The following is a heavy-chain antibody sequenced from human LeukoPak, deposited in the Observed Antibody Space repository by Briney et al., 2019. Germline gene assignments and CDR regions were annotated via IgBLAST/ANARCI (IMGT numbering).Heavy chain of an antibody. D-gene: IGHD4-11*01. CDR3: AREGATTVTEKIN. J-gene: IGHJ4*02. Sequence: PSQTLSLTCTVSGGSISSGSYYWSWIRQPAGQGLEWIGRIWADGAPTYRPSLKSRVTISVDTSKNQFSLKLSSVTAADTAVYYCAREGATTVTEKINWGQGTLVTVSS. CDR1: GGSISSGSYY. CDR2: IWADGAP. V-gene: IGHV4-61*02.